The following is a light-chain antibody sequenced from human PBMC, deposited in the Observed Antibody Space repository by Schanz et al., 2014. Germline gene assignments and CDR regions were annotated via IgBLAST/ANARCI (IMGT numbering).Light chain of an antibody. CDR2: GAS. V-gene: IGKV3-15*01. CDR1: QSLSKNY. CDR3: QQYNNWLTT. J-gene: IGKJ1*01. Sequence: EIVLTQSPGTLSLSPGERATLSCRASQSLSKNYLAWYQQKPGQAPRLLIYGASTRATGLPARFSGSGSGTEFTLTISSLQSEDVAVYYCQQYNNWLTTFGQGTRVEIK.